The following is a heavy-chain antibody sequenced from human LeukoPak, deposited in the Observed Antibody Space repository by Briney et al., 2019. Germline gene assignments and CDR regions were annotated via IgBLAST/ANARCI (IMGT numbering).Heavy chain of an antibody. CDR2: INPSSGTT. Sequence: ASVRVSCKASGYIFTKYYIHWVRRAPGQGLEWMGRINPSSGTTSYPQKFQGRVTMTRDTSTTTVYLELSRLRSDDTALYYCARDRAFAGTKEDAFDNWGQGTMVTVSS. V-gene: IGHV1-46*01. CDR1: GYIFTKYY. CDR3: ARDRAFAGTKEDAFDN. J-gene: IGHJ3*02. D-gene: IGHD3-3*02.